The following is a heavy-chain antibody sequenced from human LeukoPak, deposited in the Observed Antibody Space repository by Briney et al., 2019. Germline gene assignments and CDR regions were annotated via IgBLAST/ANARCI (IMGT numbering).Heavy chain of an antibody. V-gene: IGHV4-59*12. D-gene: IGHD3-3*01. CDR3: ARELLIGDFFDP. J-gene: IGHJ5*02. CDR2: IYYSGST. CDR1: GGSISSYY. Sequence: SETLSLTCTVSGGSISSYYWSWIRQPPGKGLEWIGYIYYSGSTNYNPSLKSRVTISVDTSKNQFSLELSSVTAADTAVYYCARELLIGDFFDPWGQGTLVTVSS.